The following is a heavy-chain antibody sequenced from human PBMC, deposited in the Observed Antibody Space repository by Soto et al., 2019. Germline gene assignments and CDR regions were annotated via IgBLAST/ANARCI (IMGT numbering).Heavy chain of an antibody. V-gene: IGHV3-7*01. J-gene: IGHJ4*02. Sequence: GGSLRLSCVASGFPFSGHWMSWVRQAPGKGLEWVANIKQDGSEEHYVDSVKGRFTVSRDNAKNSLHLQMNSLRAEDTAVYYCARVVGATNTLHNWGQGTLVTVSS. CDR3: ARVVGATNTLHN. CDR1: GFPFSGHW. CDR2: IKQDGSEE. D-gene: IGHD1-26*01.